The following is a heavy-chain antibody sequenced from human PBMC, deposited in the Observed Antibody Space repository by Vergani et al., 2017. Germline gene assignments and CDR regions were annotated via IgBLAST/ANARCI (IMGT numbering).Heavy chain of an antibody. CDR1: GFTFSSYA. J-gene: IGHJ4*02. V-gene: IGHV3-23*01. CDR3: AKLGGITMIVVVNYFDY. CDR2: ISGSGGST. D-gene: IGHD3-22*01. Sequence: EVQLLESGGGFVQPGGSLRLSCAASGFTFSSYAMSWVRQAPGKGLEWVSAISGSGGSTYYADSVKGRFTISRDNSKNTLYLQMNSRRAEDTAVYYCAKLGGITMIVVVNYFDYWGQGTLVTVSS.